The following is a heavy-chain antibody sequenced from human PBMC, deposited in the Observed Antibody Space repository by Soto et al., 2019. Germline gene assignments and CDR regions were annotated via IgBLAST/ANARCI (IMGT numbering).Heavy chain of an antibody. D-gene: IGHD1-1*01. V-gene: IGHV4-4*02. Sequence: PSETLSLTCAVSGGSISSNDWWSWVRQPPGEGLEWIGEIYHSGSTNYNPSLKSRVTISLDKSKNQFSLTLRSVTAADTAVYYCARHGDGTTFTDYWGQGTLVTVSS. J-gene: IGHJ4*02. CDR2: IYHSGST. CDR3: ARHGDGTTFTDY. CDR1: GGSISSNDW.